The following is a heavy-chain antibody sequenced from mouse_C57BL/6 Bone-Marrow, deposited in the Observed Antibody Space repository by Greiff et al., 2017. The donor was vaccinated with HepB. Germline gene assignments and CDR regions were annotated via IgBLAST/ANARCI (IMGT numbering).Heavy chain of an antibody. J-gene: IGHJ4*01. Sequence: QVQLQQPGAELVKPGASVKLSCKASGYTFTSYWMHWVKQRPGGGLGWIGRIDPNSGGTKYNEKFKSKATLTVDKPSSTAYMQLSSLTSEDSAVYYCARSAYYSNYCAMDYWGQGTSVTVSS. CDR2: IDPNSGGT. CDR3: ARSAYYSNYCAMDY. V-gene: IGHV1-72*01. D-gene: IGHD2-5*01. CDR1: GYTFTSYW.